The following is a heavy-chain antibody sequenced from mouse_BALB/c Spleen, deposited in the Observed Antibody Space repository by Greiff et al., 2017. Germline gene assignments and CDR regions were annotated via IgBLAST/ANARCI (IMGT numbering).Heavy chain of an antibody. CDR1: GYTFTSYY. J-gene: IGHJ4*01. V-gene: IGHV1S81*02. D-gene: IGHD2-1*01. CDR2: INPSNGGT. Sequence: QVQLQQPGAELVKPGASVKLSCKASGYTFTSYYMYWVKQRPGQGLEWIGGINPSNGGTNFNEKFKSKATLTVDKSSSTAYMQLSSLTSEDSAVYYCTRDGNYDYYAMDDWGQGTSGTVSS. CDR3: TRDGNYDYYAMDD.